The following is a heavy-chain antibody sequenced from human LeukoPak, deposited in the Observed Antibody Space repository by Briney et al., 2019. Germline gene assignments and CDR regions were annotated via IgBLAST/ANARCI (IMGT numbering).Heavy chain of an antibody. Sequence: PGGSLRLSCAAPGFTFSSYSMNWVRQAPGKGLEWVSSISSSSSYIYYADSVKGRFTISRDNAKNSLYLQMNSLRAEDTAVYYCARDPLAVAGTAGTDYFDYWGQGTLVTVSS. CDR3: ARDPLAVAGTAGTDYFDY. D-gene: IGHD6-19*01. J-gene: IGHJ4*02. CDR1: GFTFSSYS. V-gene: IGHV3-21*01. CDR2: ISSSSSYI.